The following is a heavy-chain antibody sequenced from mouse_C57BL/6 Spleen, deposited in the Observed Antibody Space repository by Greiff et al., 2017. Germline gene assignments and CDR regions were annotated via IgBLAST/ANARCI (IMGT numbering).Heavy chain of an antibody. CDR2: INPSSGYT. CDR1: GYTFTSYT. Sequence: VQLQQSGAELARPGASVKMSCKASGYTFTSYTMHWVKQRPGQGLEWIGYINPSSGYTKYNQKFKDKATLTADKSSSTAYMQLSSLTSEDSAVYYCARNYYGSRYFDYGGQGTTLTVSS. J-gene: IGHJ2*01. CDR3: ARNYYGSRYFDY. V-gene: IGHV1-4*01. D-gene: IGHD1-1*01.